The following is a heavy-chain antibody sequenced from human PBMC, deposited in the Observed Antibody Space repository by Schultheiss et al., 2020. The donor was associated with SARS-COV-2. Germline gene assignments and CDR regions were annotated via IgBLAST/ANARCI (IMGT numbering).Heavy chain of an antibody. V-gene: IGHV1-3*01. Sequence: ASVKVSCKASGYTFTSYAMHWVRQAPGQRLEWMGRIIPFSGATDYAQTFQGRVTITADTSSSTAYMELSSLRSEDTAFYFCARVRNGGFGDIDSWGQGTLVTVSS. CDR3: ARVRNGGFGDIDS. D-gene: IGHD3-10*01. J-gene: IGHJ4*02. CDR2: IIPFSGAT. CDR1: GYTFTSYA.